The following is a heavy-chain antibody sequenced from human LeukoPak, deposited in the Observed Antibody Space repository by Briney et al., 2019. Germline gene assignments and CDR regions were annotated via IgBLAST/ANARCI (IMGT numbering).Heavy chain of an antibody. Sequence: GGSLRLSCAASGFTFSSYAMSWVRQAPGKGLEWVGRIKSKTDGGTTDYAAPVKGGFTISRDDSKNTLYLQMNSLKTEDTAVYYCTTVRPVRYSSSWYGDDYWGQGTLVTVSS. CDR1: GFTFSSYA. CDR2: IKSKTDGGTT. CDR3: TTVRPVRYSSSWYGDDY. D-gene: IGHD6-13*01. J-gene: IGHJ4*02. V-gene: IGHV3-15*01.